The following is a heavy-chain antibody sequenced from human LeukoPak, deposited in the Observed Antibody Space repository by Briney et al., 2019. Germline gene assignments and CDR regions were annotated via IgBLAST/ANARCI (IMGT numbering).Heavy chain of an antibody. Sequence: SETLSLTCTVSGASISSYYCSWIRQPPGNGLEWIGYISNSGSTNYNPSLKSRVTISIDTSKNQFSLKLSSVTAADTAVYYCARTGYCSGNSCYLNPIDYWGQGTLVTVSS. J-gene: IGHJ4*02. CDR2: ISNSGST. CDR3: ARTGYCSGNSCYLNPIDY. D-gene: IGHD2-15*01. CDR1: GASISSYY. V-gene: IGHV4-59*01.